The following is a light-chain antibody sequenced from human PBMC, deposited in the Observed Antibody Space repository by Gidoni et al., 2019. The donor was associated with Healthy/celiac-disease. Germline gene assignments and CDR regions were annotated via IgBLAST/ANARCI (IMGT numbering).Light chain of an antibody. V-gene: IGKV1-39*01. J-gene: IGKJ1*01. CDR2: AAF. CDR3: QQSYSTLWT. CDR1: QSISSY. Sequence: DIQMTQSPSSLSASIGDRITITCRASQSISSYLNWYQLKPGKAPKLLIYAAFSLQSGVPSRFSGSGSGTDFTLTISSLQSEDFASYYCQQSYSTLWTFGQGTKVEIK.